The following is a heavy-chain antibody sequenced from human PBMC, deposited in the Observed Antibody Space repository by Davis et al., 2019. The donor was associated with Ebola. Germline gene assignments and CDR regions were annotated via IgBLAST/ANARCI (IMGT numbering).Heavy chain of an antibody. Sequence: PSETLSLTCTVSGGSISSYYWSWIRQPPGKGLEWIGEINHSGSTNYNPSLKSRVTISVDTSKNQFSLKLSSVTAADTAVYYCARDAIAAAGTWAYWGQGTLVTVSS. CDR2: INHSGST. D-gene: IGHD6-13*01. CDR3: ARDAIAAAGTWAY. V-gene: IGHV4-34*01. J-gene: IGHJ4*02. CDR1: GGSISSYY.